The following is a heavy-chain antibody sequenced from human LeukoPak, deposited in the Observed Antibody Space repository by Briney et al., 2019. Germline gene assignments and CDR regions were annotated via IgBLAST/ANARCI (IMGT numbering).Heavy chain of an antibody. D-gene: IGHD1-26*01. J-gene: IGHJ4*02. CDR1: GITFSRFW. V-gene: IGHV3-7*03. CDR3: ASVGHLDY. CDR2: INQDGSEK. Sequence: PGGSLRLSCAASGITFSRFWMSWVRQAPGKGLQWVANINQDGSEKHYVDSVKGRFTISRDNAENSLYLQMNSLRAEDTAVYYCASVGHLDYWGQGALVTVAS.